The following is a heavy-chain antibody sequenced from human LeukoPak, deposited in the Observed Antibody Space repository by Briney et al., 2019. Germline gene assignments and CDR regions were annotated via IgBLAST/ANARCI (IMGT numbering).Heavy chain of an antibody. Sequence: GGSLRLSCAASGFTFSSYWMSWVRQAPGKGLEWVANIKQDGSEKYYVDSVKGRFTISRDNAKNSLYLQMNSLGAEDTAVYHCARDDSSGWYYFDYWGQGTLVTVSS. CDR3: ARDDSSGWYYFDY. V-gene: IGHV3-7*01. D-gene: IGHD6-19*01. J-gene: IGHJ4*02. CDR2: IKQDGSEK. CDR1: GFTFSSYW.